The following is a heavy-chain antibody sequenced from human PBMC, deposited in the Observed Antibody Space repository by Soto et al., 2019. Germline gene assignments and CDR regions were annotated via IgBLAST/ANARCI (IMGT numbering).Heavy chain of an antibody. Sequence: SVKVSCKASGGTFTTAAISWVRRAPGQGLEWMGGIMTIFRTADYAQKFQDRVPITADESTRTAYLELRSLRSEDTAVYYCARDKDRPQLGGNYYYILDVWGQGTTVTVSS. CDR3: ARDKDRPQLGGNYYYILDV. CDR1: GGTFTTAA. D-gene: IGHD3-3*02. V-gene: IGHV1-69*13. CDR2: IMTIFRTA. J-gene: IGHJ6*02.